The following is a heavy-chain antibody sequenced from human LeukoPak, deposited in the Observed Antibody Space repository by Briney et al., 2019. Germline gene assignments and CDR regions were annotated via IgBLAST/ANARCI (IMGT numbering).Heavy chain of an antibody. D-gene: IGHD2-21*01. V-gene: IGHV4-4*09. J-gene: IGHJ6*03. Sequence: SETLSLTCTVSGGSISNYYWSWIRQPPGKGLEWIGYIYTSGSTNYNPSLKSRVTISVDTSKNQFSLKLSSVTAADTAVYYCARLVTHYYYYMDVWGKGTTVTVSS. CDR2: IYTSGST. CDR1: GGSISNYY. CDR3: ARLVTHYYYYMDV.